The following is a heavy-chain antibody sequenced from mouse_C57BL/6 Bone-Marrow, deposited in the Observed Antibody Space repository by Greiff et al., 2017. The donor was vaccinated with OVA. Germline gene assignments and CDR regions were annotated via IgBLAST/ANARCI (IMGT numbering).Heavy chain of an antibody. D-gene: IGHD1-1*02. CDR3: ARRWGAY. V-gene: IGHV5-6*01. CDR2: ISSGGSYT. Sequence: EVHLVESGGDLVKPGGSLKLSCAASGFTFSSYGMSWVRQTPDKRLEWVATISSGGSYTYYPDRVKGRFTISRDNAKNTLYLQMSSLKSEDTAMYYCARRWGAYWGQGTLVTVSA. CDR1: GFTFSSYG. J-gene: IGHJ3*01.